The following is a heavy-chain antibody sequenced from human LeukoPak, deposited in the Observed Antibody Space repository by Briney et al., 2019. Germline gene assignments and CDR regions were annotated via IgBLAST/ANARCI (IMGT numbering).Heavy chain of an antibody. J-gene: IGHJ6*03. CDR3: ARASEGITIFGVVHLEYYYYMDV. CDR2: IYYSGST. CDR1: GGSISSSSYY. V-gene: IGHV4-61*01. D-gene: IGHD3-3*01. Sequence: SETLSLTCTVSGGSISSSSYYWSWIRQPPGKGLEWIGYIYYSGSTNYNPSLKSRVTISVDTSKNQFSLKLSSVTAADTAVYYCARASEGITIFGVVHLEYYYYMDVWGKGTTVTVSS.